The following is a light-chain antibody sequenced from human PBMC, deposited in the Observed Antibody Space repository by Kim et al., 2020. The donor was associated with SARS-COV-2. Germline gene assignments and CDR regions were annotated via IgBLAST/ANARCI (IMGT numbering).Light chain of an antibody. CDR2: AAS. Sequence: SASRGNRVTITCRASQGISNYLAGYQQKPGKVPTLLIYAASTLQSEVPYRFSGSGSGTDFTLPISSLQPEDVATYYCQKYNSAPYTFGQGTKLEI. CDR3: QKYNSAPYT. V-gene: IGKV1-27*01. CDR1: QGISNY. J-gene: IGKJ2*01.